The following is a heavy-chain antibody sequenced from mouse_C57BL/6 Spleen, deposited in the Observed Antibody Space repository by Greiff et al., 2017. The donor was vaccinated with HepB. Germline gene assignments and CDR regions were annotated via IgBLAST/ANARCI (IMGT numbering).Heavy chain of an antibody. CDR3: ARGIYYGNYWYFDV. J-gene: IGHJ1*03. CDR2: INPNYGTT. CDR1: GYSFTDYN. D-gene: IGHD2-1*01. Sequence: VQLQQSGPELVKPGASVKISCKASGYSFTDYNMNWVKQSNGKSLEWIGVINPNYGTTSYNQKFKGKATLTVDQSSSTAYMQLNRLTSEDSAVYYCARGIYYGNYWYFDVWGTGTTVTVSS. V-gene: IGHV1-39*01.